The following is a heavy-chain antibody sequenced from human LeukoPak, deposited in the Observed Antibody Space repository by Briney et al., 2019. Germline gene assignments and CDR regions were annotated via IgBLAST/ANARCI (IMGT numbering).Heavy chain of an antibody. CDR3: ASSKEGSGYGPLVY. Sequence: PGRSLRLSCAASGFTFSSYGMHWVRQAAGKGLEWVAVISYDGSNKYYVDSVKGRFTISRDNSKNTLYLQMNSLRAEDTAVYYCASSKEGSGYGPLVYWGQGTLVTVSS. D-gene: IGHD5-12*01. V-gene: IGHV3-30*03. CDR1: GFTFSSYG. J-gene: IGHJ4*02. CDR2: ISYDGSNK.